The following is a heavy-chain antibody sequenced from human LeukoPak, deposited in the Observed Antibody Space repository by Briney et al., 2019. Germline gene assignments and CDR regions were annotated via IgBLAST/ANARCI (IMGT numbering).Heavy chain of an antibody. Sequence: ASVKVSCEASGYTFINYYIHWVRQAPGQGLEWMGIISARDGSTTYAPKFRGGVTMTGDTSTSTVYLELNSLRAEDTAVYYCAKVAYCSGGSCYDYWGQGTLVTVSS. CDR3: AKVAYCSGGSCYDY. J-gene: IGHJ4*02. CDR1: GYTFINYY. V-gene: IGHV1-46*01. D-gene: IGHD2-15*01. CDR2: ISARDGST.